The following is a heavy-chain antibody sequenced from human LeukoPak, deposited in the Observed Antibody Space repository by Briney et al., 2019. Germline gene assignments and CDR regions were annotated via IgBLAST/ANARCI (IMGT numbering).Heavy chain of an antibody. CDR1: GGTFSSYA. Sequence: SVKVSCKASGGTFSSYAISWVRQAPGQGLEWMGRIIPIFGTANYAQKFQGRVTITTDESTSTAYMELSSLRSEDTAVYYCARDLGGSMSAYYFDYWGQGTLVTVSS. V-gene: IGHV1-69*05. D-gene: IGHD3-3*01. J-gene: IGHJ4*02. CDR2: IIPIFGTA. CDR3: ARDLGGSMSAYYFDY.